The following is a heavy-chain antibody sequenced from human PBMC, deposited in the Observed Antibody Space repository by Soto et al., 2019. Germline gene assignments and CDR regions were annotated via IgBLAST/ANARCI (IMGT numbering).Heavy chain of an antibody. CDR1: GYTLTELS. Sequence: ASVKVSCKVSGYTLTELSMHWVREAPGKGLEWMGGFDPEDGETIYAQKFQGRVTMTEDTSTDTAYMELSSLRSEDTAVYYCATVGYCSGGSCYSDDAFDIWGQGTMVTV. J-gene: IGHJ3*02. D-gene: IGHD2-15*01. CDR3: ATVGYCSGGSCYSDDAFDI. V-gene: IGHV1-24*01. CDR2: FDPEDGET.